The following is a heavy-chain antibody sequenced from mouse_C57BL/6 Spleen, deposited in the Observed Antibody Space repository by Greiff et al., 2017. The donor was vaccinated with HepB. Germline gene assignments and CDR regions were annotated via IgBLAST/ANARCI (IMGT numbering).Heavy chain of an antibody. D-gene: IGHD1-1*01. V-gene: IGHV1-18*01. CDR1: GYTFTDYN. J-gene: IGHJ4*01. CDR3: ARGTTVVYYAMDY. CDR2: INPNNGGT. Sequence: VQPQQSGPELVKPGASVKIPCKASGYTFTDYNMDWVKQSHGKSLEWIGDINPNNGGTIYNQKFKGKATLTVDKSSSTAYMELRSLTSEDTAVYYCARGTTVVYYAMDYWGQGTSVTVSS.